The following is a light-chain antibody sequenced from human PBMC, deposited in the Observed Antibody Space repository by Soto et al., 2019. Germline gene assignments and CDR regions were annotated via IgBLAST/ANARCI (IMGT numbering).Light chain of an antibody. CDR2: GVF. Sequence: DIQVTQSPASLSASVGDRVTITCRTNQNINTYLNWYQQQPGKAPRLLIFGVFTLQSGVPSRFSCSGSGTDFTLTISGLQPEDFATYYCQQNYSTPPLTFGGGTKVEIK. J-gene: IGKJ4*01. CDR3: QQNYSTPPLT. V-gene: IGKV1-39*01. CDR1: QNINTY.